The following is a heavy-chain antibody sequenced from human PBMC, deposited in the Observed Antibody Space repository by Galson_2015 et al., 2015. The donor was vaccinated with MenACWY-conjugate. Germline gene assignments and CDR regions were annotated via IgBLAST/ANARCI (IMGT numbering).Heavy chain of an antibody. Sequence: SLRLSCAASGFTFSNYAMSWVRQAPGKGLAWVSAIHASGGRTDYADSVKGRFTISRDNSKNTLYLQMNSLRVEDTAVYYCAKSGSDSYLYSMDVWGQGTTVTVSS. J-gene: IGHJ6*02. V-gene: IGHV3-23*01. D-gene: IGHD2-21*01. CDR2: IHASGGRT. CDR1: GFTFSNYA. CDR3: AKSGSDSYLYSMDV.